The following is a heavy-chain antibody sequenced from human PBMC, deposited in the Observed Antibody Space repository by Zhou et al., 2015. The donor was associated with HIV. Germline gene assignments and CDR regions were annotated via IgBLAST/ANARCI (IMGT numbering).Heavy chain of an antibody. J-gene: IGHJ4*02. CDR2: IIPIFGTA. Sequence: QVQLVQSGAEVKKPGSSVKVSCKASGGTFSSYAISWVRQAPGQGLEWMGGIIPIFGTANYAQKFQGRVTITADESTSTAYMELSSLRSEDTAVYYCARVWAHARWLRGAGTVGLDYWGQGTLVTVSS. V-gene: IGHV1-69*01. CDR1: GGTFSSYA. D-gene: IGHD5-12*01. CDR3: ARVWAHARWLRGAGTVGLDY.